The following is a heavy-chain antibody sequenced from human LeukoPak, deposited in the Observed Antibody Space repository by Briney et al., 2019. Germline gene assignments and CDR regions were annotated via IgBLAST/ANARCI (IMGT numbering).Heavy chain of an antibody. CDR3: TTGDVVVVPAALPYYYYGMDV. CDR2: IKSKTDGGTT. D-gene: IGHD2-2*01. V-gene: IGHV3-15*01. J-gene: IGHJ6*02. CDR1: GFTFSNAW. Sequence: GGSLRLSCAASGFTFSNAWMSWVRQAPGKGLEWVGRIKSKTDGGTTDYAAPVKGRFTISRDDSKNTLYLQMNSLKTEDTAVYYCTTGDVVVVPAALPYYYYGMDVWGQGTMVTVSS.